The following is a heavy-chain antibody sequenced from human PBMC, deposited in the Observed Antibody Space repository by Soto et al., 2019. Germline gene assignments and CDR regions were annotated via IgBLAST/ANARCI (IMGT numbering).Heavy chain of an antibody. V-gene: IGHV3-23*01. J-gene: IGHJ4*02. D-gene: IGHD6-19*01. CDR2: MSGTGGST. CDR3: AKAGFSSGWSPSYFDY. CDR1: GFTFSSYA. Sequence: EVQLLESGGGLVQPGRSLRLSCAASGFTFSSYAMNWVRQAPGKGLEWVSAMSGTGGSTYYADSVKGRFTLSRDNSKNTLYLQMSSLRVEDTAVFYCAKAGFSSGWSPSYFDYWGQGTLDPVSS.